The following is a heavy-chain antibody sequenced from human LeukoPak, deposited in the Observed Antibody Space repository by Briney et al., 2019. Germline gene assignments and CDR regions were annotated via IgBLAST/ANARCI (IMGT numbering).Heavy chain of an antibody. D-gene: IGHD3-16*01. CDR3: ARRGHWFDP. CDR1: GYTFTSYG. V-gene: IGHV1-2*06. CDR2: INPNSGGT. J-gene: IGHJ5*02. Sequence: GASVKVSCKASGYTFTSYGISWVRQAPGQGLEWMGRINPNSGGTNYAQKFQGRVTMTRDTSISTAYMELSRLRSDDTAVYYCARRGHWFDPWGQGTLVTVSS.